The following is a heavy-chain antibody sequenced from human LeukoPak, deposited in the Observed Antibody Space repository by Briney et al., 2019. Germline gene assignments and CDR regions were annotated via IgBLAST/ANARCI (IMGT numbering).Heavy chain of an antibody. CDR2: IKQDGSEK. V-gene: IGHV3-7*03. D-gene: IGHD1-26*01. J-gene: IGHJ3*02. Sequence: GGSLRLSCAASGFTFSSYWMSWVRQAPGKGLEWVANIKQDGSEKYYVDSVKGRFTISRDNAKNSLYLQMNSLRAEDTAVYYCAKDAYYSQHAFDIWGQGTMVTVSS. CDR1: GFTFSSYW. CDR3: AKDAYYSQHAFDI.